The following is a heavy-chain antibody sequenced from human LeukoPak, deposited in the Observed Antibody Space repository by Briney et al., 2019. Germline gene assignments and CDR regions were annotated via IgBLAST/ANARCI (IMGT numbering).Heavy chain of an antibody. V-gene: IGHV3-30*03. J-gene: IGHJ4*02. CDR2: TSYDGSSK. CDR1: GFAFSTYG. D-gene: IGHD3-3*01. Sequence: GGSLRLSCAASGFAFSTYGMHWVRQAPGKGLDWVAVTSYDGSSKYYADSVKGRFTISRDNSKNTLYLQMNSLRAEDTAVYYCARRGDFWSGYYYYWGQGTLVTVSS. CDR3: ARRGDFWSGYYYY.